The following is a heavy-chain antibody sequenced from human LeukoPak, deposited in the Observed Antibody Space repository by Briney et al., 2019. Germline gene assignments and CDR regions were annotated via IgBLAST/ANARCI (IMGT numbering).Heavy chain of an antibody. CDR2: IYYSGTT. CDR1: GGSISNSC. CDR3: ARQSSLYGDYDFDC. V-gene: IGHV4-59*08. Sequence: PSETLSLTCTVSGGSISNSCWSWIRQPPGKGLEWIGYIYYSGTTNYNPSLKSRVTMSVDTSKNQFSLRLTSVTAADTAVYYCARQSSLYGDYDFDCWGQGTLLTVSS. J-gene: IGHJ4*02. D-gene: IGHD4-17*01.